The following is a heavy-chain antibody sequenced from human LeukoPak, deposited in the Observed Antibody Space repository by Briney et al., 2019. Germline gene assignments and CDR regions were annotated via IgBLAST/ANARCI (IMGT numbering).Heavy chain of an antibody. D-gene: IGHD3-10*01. V-gene: IGHV3-21*01. CDR2: ISSSSSYI. Sequence: GGSLRLSCAASGLSFISYSMNWVRQAPGKELEWVSSISSSSSYIYYAHSVKGRFSISRDNAKNSLYLQMNSLRGEDTAVYFCARSKGSQTLSPFDYWGQGTLVTVSS. CDR3: ARSKGSQTLSPFDY. J-gene: IGHJ4*02. CDR1: GLSFISYS.